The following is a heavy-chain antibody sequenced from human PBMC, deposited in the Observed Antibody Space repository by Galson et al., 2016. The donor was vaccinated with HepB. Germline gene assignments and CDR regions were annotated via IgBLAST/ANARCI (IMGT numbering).Heavy chain of an antibody. D-gene: IGHD2-15*01. J-gene: IGHJ6*02. CDR1: GFTFSSYG. Sequence: SLRLSCAASGFTFSSYGMHWVRQAPGKGLEWVAVISYDGSNKYYADSVKGRFTISRDNAKNTLYLQMNSLRAEDTAVYYCAKDARYCSGASSTYGMDVWGQGTTFTVSS. V-gene: IGHV3-30*18. CDR3: AKDARYCSGASSTYGMDV. CDR2: ISYDGSNK.